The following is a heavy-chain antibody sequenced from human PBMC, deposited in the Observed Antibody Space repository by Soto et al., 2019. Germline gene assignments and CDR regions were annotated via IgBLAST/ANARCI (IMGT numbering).Heavy chain of an antibody. Sequence: EVQLLESGGGLVQPGGSLRLSCAASGFTFSSYALNWVRQAPGKGLEWVSVISGSGDNTYYADSVKGRFTISRDNSKTTLYLQMTSLRAEDTAVYYCAKDLGTDDFWSAYYTYYYMDVWGKGTTVTVSS. J-gene: IGHJ6*03. V-gene: IGHV3-23*01. CDR1: GFTFSSYA. CDR2: ISGSGDNT. D-gene: IGHD3-3*01. CDR3: AKDLGTDDFWSAYYTYYYMDV.